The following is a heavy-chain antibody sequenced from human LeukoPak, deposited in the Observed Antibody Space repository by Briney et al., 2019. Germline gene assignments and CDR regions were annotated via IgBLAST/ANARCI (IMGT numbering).Heavy chain of an antibody. J-gene: IGHJ6*03. V-gene: IGHV4-34*01. Sequence: SETLSLTCAVYGGSSSGYSWTWIRQPPGKGLEWIGEINHSGSTNYNPSLKSRVTIPLDTSKNQFSLKLSSVTAEDTAVYYCARQKGLAVAGHYYFYYYMDVWGKGTTVTVSS. CDR2: INHSGST. D-gene: IGHD6-19*01. CDR3: ARQKGLAVAGHYYFYYYMDV. CDR1: GGSSSGYS.